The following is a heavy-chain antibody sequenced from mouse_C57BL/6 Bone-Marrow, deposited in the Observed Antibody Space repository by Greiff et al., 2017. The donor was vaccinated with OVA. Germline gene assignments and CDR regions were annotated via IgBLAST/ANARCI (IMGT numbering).Heavy chain of an antibody. CDR3: ARGGWLLLWFAY. CDR1: GFTFSDYG. D-gene: IGHD2-3*01. V-gene: IGHV5-17*01. Sequence: EVKVEESGGGLVKPGGSLKLSCAASGFTFSDYGMHWARQAPEKGLEWVAYISSGSSTIYYADTVKGRFTISRDNAKNTLFLQMTSLRSEDTAMYYCARGGWLLLWFAYWGQGTLVTVSA. CDR2: ISSGSSTI. J-gene: IGHJ3*01.